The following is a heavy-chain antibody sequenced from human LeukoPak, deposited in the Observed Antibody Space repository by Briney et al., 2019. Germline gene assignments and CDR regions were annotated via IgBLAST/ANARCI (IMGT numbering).Heavy chain of an antibody. J-gene: IGHJ6*03. V-gene: IGHV4-39*01. CDR1: GDSISTSSYY. D-gene: IGHD3-3*01. Sequence: SETLSLTCTVSGDSISTSSYYWGWIRQPPGKGLEWIGSIYYSGSTYYTPSLKSRVSISVDTSKNQFSLRLNSPTATDTAVYYCVRHHDQYFYYMAVWGKGTTVIVSS. CDR3: VRHHDQYFYYMAV. CDR2: IYYSGST.